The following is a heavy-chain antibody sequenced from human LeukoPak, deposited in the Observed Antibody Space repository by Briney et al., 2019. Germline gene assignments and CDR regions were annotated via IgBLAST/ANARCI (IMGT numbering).Heavy chain of an antibody. CDR3: ARDRSGYDSSGYSD. V-gene: IGHV3-7*03. Sequence: PGGSLRLSCAASGFTFSSYWMSWVRQAPGKGLEWVANIKQDGSEKYCVDSVKGRFTISRDNAKNSLYLQMKSLRAEDTAVYYCARDRSGYDSSGYSDWGQGTLVTVSS. CDR2: IKQDGSEK. J-gene: IGHJ4*02. D-gene: IGHD3-22*01. CDR1: GFTFSSYW.